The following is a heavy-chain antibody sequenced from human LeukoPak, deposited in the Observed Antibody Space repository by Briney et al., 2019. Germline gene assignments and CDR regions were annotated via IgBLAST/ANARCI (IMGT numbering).Heavy chain of an antibody. D-gene: IGHD3-22*01. J-gene: IGHJ3*02. CDR1: GFTVSSNS. CDR3: ARDDRTTYYYDSSGYDSPHDAFDI. Sequence: GGSLRLSCAASGFTVSSNSMSWVRQAPGRGLEWVSVIYSGGSTYYADAVKGRFTISRDNSKSTLFLQMNSLRVEDTAVYYCARDDRTTYYYDSSGYDSPHDAFDIWGQGTMVTVSS. V-gene: IGHV3-66*01. CDR2: IYSGGST.